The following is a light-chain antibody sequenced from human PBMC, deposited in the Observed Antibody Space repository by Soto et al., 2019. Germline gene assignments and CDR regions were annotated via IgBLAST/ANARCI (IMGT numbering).Light chain of an antibody. J-gene: IGLJ2*01. Sequence: QSALTQPPSASGSPGQSVTISCTGTSSDVGGYNFVSWYQHHPGKAPKVMIYEVSKRPSGVPDRFSGSKSGNTASLTVSGLQAEDEADYYCSSYAGSNNVFGGGTKVTVL. CDR3: SSYAGSNNV. CDR1: SSDVGGYNF. CDR2: EVS. V-gene: IGLV2-8*01.